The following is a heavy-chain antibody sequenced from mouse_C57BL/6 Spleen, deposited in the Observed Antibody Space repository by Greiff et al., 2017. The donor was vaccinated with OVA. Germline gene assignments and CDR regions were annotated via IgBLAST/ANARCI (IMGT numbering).Heavy chain of an antibody. D-gene: IGHD1-1*01. CDR2: IYPRSGNT. J-gene: IGHJ2*01. Sequence: VQVVESGAELARPGASVKLSCKASGYTFTSYGISWVKQRTGQGLEWIGEIYPRSGNTYYNEKFKGKATLTADKSSSTAYMELRSLTSEDSAVYFCARDYGSSQYYFDYWGQGTTLTVSS. V-gene: IGHV1-81*01. CDR1: GYTFTSYG. CDR3: ARDYGSSQYYFDY.